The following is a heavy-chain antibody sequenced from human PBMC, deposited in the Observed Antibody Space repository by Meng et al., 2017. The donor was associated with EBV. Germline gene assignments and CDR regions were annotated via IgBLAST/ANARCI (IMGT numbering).Heavy chain of an antibody. D-gene: IGHD3-10*01. CDR1: GGSISSSSYY. V-gene: IGHV4-39*07. CDR2: IYYSGST. CDR3: ARSSPVRFGELSN. J-gene: IGHJ4*02. Sequence: QPQLQGSGPGLVKTSXXXXLTXXVSGGSISSSSYYWGWIRQPPGKGLEWIGSIYYSGSTYYNPSLKSRVTISVDTSKNQFSLKLSSVTAADTAVYYCARSSPVRFGELSNWGQGTLVTVYS.